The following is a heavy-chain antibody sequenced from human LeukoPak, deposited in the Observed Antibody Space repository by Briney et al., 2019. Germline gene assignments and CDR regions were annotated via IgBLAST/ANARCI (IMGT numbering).Heavy chain of an antibody. CDR2: ISSSGSTI. J-gene: IGHJ4*02. D-gene: IGHD1-26*01. CDR3: ARDKGSYYFDY. Sequence: GGSLRLSCAASGFTFSSYAMSWIRQAPGKGLEWVSYISSSGSTIYYADSVKGRFTISRDNAKNSLYLQMNSLRAEDTAVYYCARDKGSYYFDYWGQGTLVTVSS. CDR1: GFTFSSYA. V-gene: IGHV3-11*04.